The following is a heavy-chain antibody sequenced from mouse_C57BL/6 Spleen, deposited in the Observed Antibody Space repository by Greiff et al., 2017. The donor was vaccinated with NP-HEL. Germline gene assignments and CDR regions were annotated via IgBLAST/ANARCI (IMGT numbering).Heavy chain of an antibody. Sequence: EVQLQESGGGLVKPGGSLKLSCAASGFTFSDYGMHWVRQAPEKGLEWVAYLSRGSSTIYYADTVKGRFTISRDNAKNPLFLQMTSLRSEDTAMYYCATNYYGSSAWFAYWGQGTLVTVSA. CDR1: GFTFSDYG. V-gene: IGHV5-17*01. J-gene: IGHJ3*01. D-gene: IGHD1-1*01. CDR3: ATNYYGSSAWFAY. CDR2: LSRGSSTI.